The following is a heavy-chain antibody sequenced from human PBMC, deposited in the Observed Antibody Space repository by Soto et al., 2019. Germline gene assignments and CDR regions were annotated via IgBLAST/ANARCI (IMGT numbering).Heavy chain of an antibody. Sequence: QVQLVQSGAEVKKPGSSVKVSCTASGDTFNFYTISWVRQATGQGLEWMGRIIPMLGMSNYAQNFQGRVTMIADKSTSTAYMELSSLRSEDTALYYCATNYGSGSAHFDSWGQGTLITVSS. V-gene: IGHV1-69*02. CDR1: GDTFNFYT. J-gene: IGHJ4*02. D-gene: IGHD3-10*01. CDR3: ATNYGSGSAHFDS. CDR2: IIPMLGMS.